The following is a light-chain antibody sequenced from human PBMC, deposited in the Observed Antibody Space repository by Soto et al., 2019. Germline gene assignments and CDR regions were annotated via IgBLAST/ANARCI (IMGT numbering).Light chain of an antibody. CDR2: GAS. CDR3: QQYNNWPPRT. CDR1: QSVRNN. J-gene: IGKJ1*01. V-gene: IGKV3-15*01. Sequence: EIGMTQCPATLSVSPGERATVPCRASQSVRNNLAWYQQKPGQAPRLLIYGASTRATGIPARFSGSGSGTEFTLTISSLQSEDFAVYYCQQYNNWPPRTFGQGTKVDIK.